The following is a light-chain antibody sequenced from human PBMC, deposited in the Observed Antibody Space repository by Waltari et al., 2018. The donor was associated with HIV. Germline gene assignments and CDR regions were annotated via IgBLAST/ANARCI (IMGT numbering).Light chain of an antibody. Sequence: ETVMTQSPATLSVSPGEGVTLSCRASQSLTTQLAWYQQKPGQPPRLLIYDISMRATGIPVRVSGSGSGTDFTLAITSLQSEDFAVYYCQQYGSWPLTFGGGTKVEIK. J-gene: IGKJ4*01. CDR2: DIS. CDR1: QSLTTQ. V-gene: IGKV3-15*01. CDR3: QQYGSWPLT.